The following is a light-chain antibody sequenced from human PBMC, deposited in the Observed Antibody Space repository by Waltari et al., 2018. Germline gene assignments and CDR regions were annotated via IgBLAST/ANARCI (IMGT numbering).Light chain of an antibody. CDR3: QSYDSSLSGHVV. Sequence: QSVLKQPPSVSGAPGQRVTITCTGSSPNIGAVLDVHCDQQLPGTAPKLLIYGNSNRPSGVPDRFSGSKSGTSASLAITGLQAEDEADYYCQSYDSSLSGHVVFGGGTKLTVL. V-gene: IGLV1-40*01. J-gene: IGLJ2*01. CDR1: SPNIGAVLD. CDR2: GNS.